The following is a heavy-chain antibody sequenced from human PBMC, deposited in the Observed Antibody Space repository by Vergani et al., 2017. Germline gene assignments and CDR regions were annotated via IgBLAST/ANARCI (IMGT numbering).Heavy chain of an antibody. CDR3: ARDLRLLYYRFYP. Sequence: QVQLVESGGGVVQPGRSLRLSCAASGFTFNQYGMHWVRQAPGKGLEWVAVTWYEGNNKQYADSVKGRFTISRDNSKTTMYLQMNSLRDDDTGVYYCARDLRLLYYRFYPWGQGAMVTVSS. J-gene: IGHJ5*02. D-gene: IGHD3-22*01. V-gene: IGHV3-33*01. CDR1: GFTFNQYG. CDR2: TWYEGNNK.